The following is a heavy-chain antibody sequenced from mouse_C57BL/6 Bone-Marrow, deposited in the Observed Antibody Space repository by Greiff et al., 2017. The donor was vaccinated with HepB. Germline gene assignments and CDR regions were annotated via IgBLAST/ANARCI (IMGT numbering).Heavy chain of an antibody. Sequence: EVKLQESGGGLVQPGGSLKLSCAASGFTFSDYGMAWVRQAPRKGPEWVAFISNLAYSIYYADTVTGRFTISRENAKNTLYLEMSSLRSEDTAMYYCARRAYYYGSSYAMDYWGQGTSVTVSS. D-gene: IGHD1-1*01. CDR3: ARRAYYYGSSYAMDY. J-gene: IGHJ4*01. CDR2: ISNLAYSI. CDR1: GFTFSDYG. V-gene: IGHV5-15*04.